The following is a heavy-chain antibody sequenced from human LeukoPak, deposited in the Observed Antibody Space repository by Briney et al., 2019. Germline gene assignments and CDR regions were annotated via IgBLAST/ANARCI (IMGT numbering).Heavy chain of an antibody. V-gene: IGHV4-59*01. D-gene: IGHD1-1*01. CDR2: IYHSGDT. CDR3: ARDRGTWNDDGFDY. J-gene: IGHJ4*02. CDR1: VGSISTYY. Sequence: SSETLSLTCTVSVGSISTYYWSWIRQPPGKALEWIGYIYHSGDTKYNPSLKSRLTISVDTSKNQFSLKLNSVTAADTAVYYCARDRGTWNDDGFDYWGQGTLVTVSS.